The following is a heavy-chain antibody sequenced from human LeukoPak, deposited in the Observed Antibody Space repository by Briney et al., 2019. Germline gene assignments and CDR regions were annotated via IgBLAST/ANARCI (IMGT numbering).Heavy chain of an antibody. J-gene: IGHJ4*02. Sequence: SQTLSLTCDVSGVSISSYWWSWVRKPAGKGLEWIGRIYTTGSTNYSPSFQSRVTMSIDMSKNHFSLTLRSVTAADTAVYYCARAGYTISAFHSDFWGQGAPVTVSS. CDR3: ARAGYTISAFHSDF. CDR1: GVSISSYW. V-gene: IGHV4-4*07. CDR2: IYTTGST. D-gene: IGHD5-24*01.